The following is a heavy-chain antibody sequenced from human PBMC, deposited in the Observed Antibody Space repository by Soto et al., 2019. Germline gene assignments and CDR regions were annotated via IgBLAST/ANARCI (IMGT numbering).Heavy chain of an antibody. J-gene: IGHJ3*02. D-gene: IGHD5-12*01. CDR2: ISPYNGNT. Sequence: HVQLVQSGAEVKKPGASLKVSCKASGYTFISYGVSWERQAPGQGLEWLGWISPYNGNTNYAQKLQGRIPMTTDTSTSTIYMDLRSLRTDDTAVYYCARDQTQWLTEGFDIWGQGTRVVVSS. CDR1: GYTFISYG. V-gene: IGHV1-18*01. CDR3: ARDQTQWLTEGFDI.